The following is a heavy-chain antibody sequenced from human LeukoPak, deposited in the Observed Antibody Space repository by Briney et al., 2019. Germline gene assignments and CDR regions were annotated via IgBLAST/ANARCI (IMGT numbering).Heavy chain of an antibody. V-gene: IGHV4-59*01. CDR3: ARTTGKDWYFDL. CDR2: IYYSGST. D-gene: IGHD1-14*01. CDR1: GGSISSYY. Sequence: SETLSLTCTVSGGSISSYYWSWIRQPPGKGLEWIGYIYYSGSTNYNPSLKSRVTISVDTSKNQFSLKLSSVTAADTAVYYCARTTGKDWYFDLWGRGTLVTVSS. J-gene: IGHJ2*01.